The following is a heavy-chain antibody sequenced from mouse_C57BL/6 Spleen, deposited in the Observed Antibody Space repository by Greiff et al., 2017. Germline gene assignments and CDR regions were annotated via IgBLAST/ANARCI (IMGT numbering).Heavy chain of an antibody. D-gene: IGHD2-4*01. CDR1: GYTFNSYW. CDR3: ARSPYDYDDAMDY. V-gene: IGHV1-53*01. CDR2: INPSNGGT. Sequence: VQLQQPGTELVKPGASVKLSCKASGYTFNSYWMHWVKQRPGQGLEWIGNINPSNGGTNYNEKFKSKATLTVDKSSSTAYMQLSSLTSEDSAVYYCARSPYDYDDAMDYWGQGTSVTVSS. J-gene: IGHJ4*01.